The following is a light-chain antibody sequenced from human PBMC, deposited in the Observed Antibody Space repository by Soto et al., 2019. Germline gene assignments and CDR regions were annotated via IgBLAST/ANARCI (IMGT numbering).Light chain of an antibody. CDR1: QSVSSN. CDR2: GAS. Sequence: EIVMTQSPATLSVSPGERATLSCRASQSVSSNLAWYQQKPGQAPRLLIYGASTRATGIPARFSGSGSGTEFTLTISSLQSEDFAVYYCQPYDSTPTFGPGTKVEIK. CDR3: QPYDSTPT. V-gene: IGKV3-15*01. J-gene: IGKJ1*01.